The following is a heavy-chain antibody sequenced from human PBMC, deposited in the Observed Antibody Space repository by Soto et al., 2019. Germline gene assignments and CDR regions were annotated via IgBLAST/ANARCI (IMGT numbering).Heavy chain of an antibody. CDR1: GYTFTSYG. J-gene: IGHJ3*02. D-gene: IGHD2-2*01. CDR3: ARCRSASFYDGDDAFDI. V-gene: IGHV1-18*01. Sequence: QVQLVQSGAEVKKPGASVKVSCKASGYTFTSYGISWVRQAPGQGLEWMGWISAYNGNTNYAQKLQGRVTMTTDTSTSTAYMELRRLRSDDTAVYYCARCRSASFYDGDDAFDIWGQGTMVTVSS. CDR2: ISAYNGNT.